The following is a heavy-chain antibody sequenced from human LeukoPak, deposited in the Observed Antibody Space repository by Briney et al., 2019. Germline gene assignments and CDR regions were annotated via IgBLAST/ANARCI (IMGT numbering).Heavy chain of an antibody. CDR2: INSDGSWT. CDR1: GNYW. D-gene: IGHD4-23*01. CDR3: AKSRTVGTRDFDY. Sequence: GGSLRLSCATSGNYWMHWVRQAPGKGLVWVSHINSDGSWTSYADSVKGRFTISRDNSKNTLYLQMNSLRAEDTAVYYCAKSRTVGTRDFDYWGQGTLVTVSS. J-gene: IGHJ4*02. V-gene: IGHV3-74*01.